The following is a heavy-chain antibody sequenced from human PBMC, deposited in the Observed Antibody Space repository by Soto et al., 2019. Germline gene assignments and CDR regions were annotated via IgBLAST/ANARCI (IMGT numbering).Heavy chain of an antibody. Sequence: EVQLVESGGGLVQPGGSLKLSCAASGFTFSGSAMHWVRQASGKGLEWVGRIRSKANSYATAYAASVKGRFTISRDDSTNTAYLHMNSTKTEDTAVYYCTRLPHYYDSRGRNWGQGTLVTVSS. CDR1: GFTFSGSA. CDR2: IRSKANSYAT. V-gene: IGHV3-73*02. J-gene: IGHJ4*02. D-gene: IGHD3-22*01. CDR3: TRLPHYYDSRGRN.